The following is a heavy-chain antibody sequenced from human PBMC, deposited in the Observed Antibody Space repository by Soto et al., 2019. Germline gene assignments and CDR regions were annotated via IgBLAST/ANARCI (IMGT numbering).Heavy chain of an antibody. V-gene: IGHV1-69*13. CDR3: ARISYIVATIRQTNAFDI. CDR1: GGTFSSYA. Sequence: ASVKASCKASGGTFSSYAISWVRQAPGQGLEWMGGIIPIFGTANYAQKFQGRVTITADESTSTAYMELSSLRSEDTAVYYCARISYIVATIRQTNAFDIWGQGTMVTVSS. D-gene: IGHD5-12*01. J-gene: IGHJ3*02. CDR2: IIPIFGTA.